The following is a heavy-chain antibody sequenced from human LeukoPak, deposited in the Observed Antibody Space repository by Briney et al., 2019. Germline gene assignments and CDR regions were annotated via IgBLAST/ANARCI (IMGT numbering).Heavy chain of an antibody. CDR3: ARPCSGGSCYSSYDAFDI. CDR2: IYPGDSET. Sequence: GESLKISCKGSGYSFTSYWIGWVRQMPGKGLEWMGIIYPGDSETRYSPSFQGQVTMSADKSISTAYLQLSSLKASDTAMYYCARPCSGGSCYSSYDAFDIWGQGTMVTVSS. J-gene: IGHJ3*02. V-gene: IGHV5-51*01. CDR1: GYSFTSYW. D-gene: IGHD2-15*01.